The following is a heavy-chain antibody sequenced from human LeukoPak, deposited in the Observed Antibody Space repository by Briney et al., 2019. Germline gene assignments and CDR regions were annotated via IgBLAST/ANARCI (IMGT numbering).Heavy chain of an antibody. CDR3: ARAVGYYYDSSGSFDAFDI. Sequence: ASVKVSCKVSGYTLTELSMHWVRQAPGQGLEWMGGIIPIFGTANYAQKFQSRVTITADKSTSTAYMELSSLRSEDTAVYYCARAVGYYYDSSGSFDAFDIWGQGTMVTVSS. CDR2: IIPIFGTA. V-gene: IGHV1-69*06. J-gene: IGHJ3*02. CDR1: GYTLTELS. D-gene: IGHD3-22*01.